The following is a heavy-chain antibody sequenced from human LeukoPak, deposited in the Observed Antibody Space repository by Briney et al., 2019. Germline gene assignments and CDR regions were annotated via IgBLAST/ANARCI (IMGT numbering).Heavy chain of an antibody. J-gene: IGHJ4*02. CDR1: GYSFTSYW. V-gene: IGHV5-51*01. D-gene: IGHD3-22*01. Sequence: GEALKISWKGSGYSFTSYWIGGARQMPGKGLEWMGIIYPGDSDTRYSPSFQGQVTISADKSISTAYLQWSSLKASDTAMYYCARRTDSSGYYSEIDYWGQGTLVTVSS. CDR2: IYPGDSDT. CDR3: ARRTDSSGYYSEIDY.